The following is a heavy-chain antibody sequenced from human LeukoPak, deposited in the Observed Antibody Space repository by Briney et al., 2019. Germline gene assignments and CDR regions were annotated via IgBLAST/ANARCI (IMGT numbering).Heavy chain of an antibody. Sequence: SVKVSCKASGGTFTNYAISWVRQAPGQGLEWMGGIIPIFGTANYAQKFQGRVTITADESTSTAYMELSSLRSEDTAVYYCARDGGFADIVVVPAAQSYYYYYMDVWGKGTTVTVSS. CDR3: ARDGGFADIVVVPAAQSYYYYYMDV. V-gene: IGHV1-69*13. D-gene: IGHD2-2*01. CDR1: GGTFTNYA. J-gene: IGHJ6*03. CDR2: IIPIFGTA.